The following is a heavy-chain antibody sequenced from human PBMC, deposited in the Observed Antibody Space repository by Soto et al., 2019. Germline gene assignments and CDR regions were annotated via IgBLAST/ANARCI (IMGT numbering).Heavy chain of an antibody. V-gene: IGHV3-23*01. CDR3: AKDGIGYCISTSCYSVDY. Sequence: GSLRLSCAASGFTFSSYAMSWVRQAPGKGLEWVSAISGSGGSTSYADSVKGRFTISRDNSKNTLYLQMNSLRAEDTAVYYCAKDGIGYCISTSCYSVDYWGQGT. J-gene: IGHJ4*02. D-gene: IGHD2-2*01. CDR1: GFTFSSYA. CDR2: ISGSGGST.